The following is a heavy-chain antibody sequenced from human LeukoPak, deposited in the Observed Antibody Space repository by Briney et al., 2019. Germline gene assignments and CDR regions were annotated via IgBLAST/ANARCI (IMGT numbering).Heavy chain of an antibody. V-gene: IGHV3-49*04. CDR1: GGSFSGYY. Sequence: LSLTCAVYGGSFSGYYWSWVRQAPGKGLEWVGFIRSKAYGGTTEYAASVKGRFTISRDDSKSIAYLQMNSLKTEDTAVYYCTRDAPVVPAAMPTSYYYYYGMDVWGQGTTVTVSS. CDR2: IRSKAYGGTT. D-gene: IGHD2-2*01. CDR3: TRDAPVVPAAMPTSYYYYYGMDV. J-gene: IGHJ6*02.